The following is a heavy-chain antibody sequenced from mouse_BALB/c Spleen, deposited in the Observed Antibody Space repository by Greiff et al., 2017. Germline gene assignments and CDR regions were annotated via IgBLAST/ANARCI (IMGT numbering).Heavy chain of an antibody. D-gene: IGHD2-3*01. V-gene: IGHV1-14*01. CDR2: INPYNDGT. CDR1: GYTFTSYV. Sequence: EVQVVESGPELVKPGASVKMSCKASGYTFTSYVMHWVKQKPGQGLEWIGYINPYNDGTKYNEKFKGKATLTSDKSSSTAYMELSSLTSEDSAVYYCARDGTYDGYYWFAYWGQGTLVTVSA. J-gene: IGHJ3*01. CDR3: ARDGTYDGYYWFAY.